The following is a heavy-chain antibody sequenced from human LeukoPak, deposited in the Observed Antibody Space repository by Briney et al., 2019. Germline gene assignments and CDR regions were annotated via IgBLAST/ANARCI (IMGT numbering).Heavy chain of an antibody. CDR3: ARELADYDFWSGYYSGVGFDY. Sequence: SQTLSLTCTVSGGSLSSGDYYWSWIRQPPGTGLEWIGYIYYSGSTYYNPSLKSRVTISVNTSKNQFSLKLSSVTAADTAVYYCARELADYDFWSGYYSGVGFDYWGQGTLVTVSS. D-gene: IGHD3-3*01. J-gene: IGHJ4*02. CDR2: IYYSGST. V-gene: IGHV4-30-4*01. CDR1: GGSLSSGDYY.